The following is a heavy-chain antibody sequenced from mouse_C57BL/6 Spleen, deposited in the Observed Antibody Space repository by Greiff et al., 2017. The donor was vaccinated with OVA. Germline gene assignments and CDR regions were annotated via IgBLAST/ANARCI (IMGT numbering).Heavy chain of an antibody. CDR1: GYTFTTYP. CDR2: FHPYNDDT. Sequence: VQLQQSGAELVKPGASVKMSCKASGYTFTTYPIEWMKQNHGQSLEWIGNFHPYNDDTKYNEKFKGKATLTVEKSSSTVYLELSRLTSDDSAVYFCARTNWDGYYLDYWGKGTTRTVSS. CDR3: ARTNWDGYYLDY. J-gene: IGHJ2*01. D-gene: IGHD4-1*01. V-gene: IGHV1-47*01.